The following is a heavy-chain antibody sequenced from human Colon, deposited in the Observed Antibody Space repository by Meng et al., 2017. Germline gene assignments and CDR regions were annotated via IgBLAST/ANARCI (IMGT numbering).Heavy chain of an antibody. CDR2: TYYRSEWQN. D-gene: IGHD3-10*01. J-gene: IGHJ4*02. CDR3: TTWYGEY. Sequence: QVQLQQAGPGLVKPSQPLSLTCAISGDSVSSNLALWHWVRQSPSRGLEWLGQTYYRSEWQNHYGVSVKSRITINADTSRNHFSLHLNSVTPEDTAVYYCTTWYGEYWGQGTLVTVSS. CDR1: GDSVSSNLAL. V-gene: IGHV6-1*01.